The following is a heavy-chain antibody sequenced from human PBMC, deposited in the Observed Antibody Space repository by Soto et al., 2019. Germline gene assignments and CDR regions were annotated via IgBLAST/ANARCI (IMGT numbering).Heavy chain of an antibody. Sequence: QVQLVQSGAELRKTGSSVKVSCKASGGTFSDSTINWVRQAPGQRLEWMGGIIPIFDTANYAEKFQGRVTITADESTSTSFMEVSSLRSEDTAVYYCARNGTLTGYSYGMDVWGQGTMVTVSS. CDR2: IIPIFDTA. V-gene: IGHV1-69*01. D-gene: IGHD1-1*01. CDR3: ARNGTLTGYSYGMDV. CDR1: GGTFSDST. J-gene: IGHJ6*02.